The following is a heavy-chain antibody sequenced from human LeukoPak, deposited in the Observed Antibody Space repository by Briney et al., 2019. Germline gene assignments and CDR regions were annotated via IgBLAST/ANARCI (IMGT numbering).Heavy chain of an antibody. Sequence: GGSLRLSCAASGFTFRWYSMSWVRQAPGKGLEWLSYISSSSSTIYYADSVKGRFTISRDNAKNSLYLQMNSLRAEDTAVYYCARGDCSGGSCYLSLTTIDYWGQGTLVTVSS. CDR1: GFTFRWYS. J-gene: IGHJ4*02. V-gene: IGHV3-48*01. D-gene: IGHD2-15*01. CDR3: ARGDCSGGSCYLSLTTIDY. CDR2: ISSSSSTI.